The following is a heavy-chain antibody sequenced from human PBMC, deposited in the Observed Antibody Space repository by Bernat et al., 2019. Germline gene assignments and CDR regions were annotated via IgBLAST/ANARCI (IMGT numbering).Heavy chain of an antibody. CDR2: INPNSGGT. J-gene: IGHJ3*02. V-gene: IGHV1-2*06. Sequence: QVQLVQSGAEVKKPGASVKVSCKASGYTFTSYGISWVRQAPGQGLEWMGRINPNSGGTNSAQKFQGRVTMTRDTSISTAYMELSRLRSDDTAVYYCARESDTYSNSNVFDIWGQGTMVTVSS. D-gene: IGHD6-13*01. CDR3: ARESDTYSNSNVFDI. CDR1: GYTFTSYG.